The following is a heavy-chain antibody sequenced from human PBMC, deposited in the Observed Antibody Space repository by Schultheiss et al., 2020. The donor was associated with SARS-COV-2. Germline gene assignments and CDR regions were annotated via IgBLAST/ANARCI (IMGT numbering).Heavy chain of an antibody. D-gene: IGHD4-17*01. J-gene: IGHJ6*02. CDR2: ISGSGGST. Sequence: GGSLRLSCAASGFTLSNAWMSWVRQAPGKGLEWVSAISGSGGSTYYADSVKGRFTISRHNSKNTLYLQMNSLRAEDTAVYYCARVSRSDYYGMDVWGQGTTVTVSS. CDR3: ARVSRSDYYGMDV. V-gene: IGHV3-23*01. CDR1: GFTLSNAW.